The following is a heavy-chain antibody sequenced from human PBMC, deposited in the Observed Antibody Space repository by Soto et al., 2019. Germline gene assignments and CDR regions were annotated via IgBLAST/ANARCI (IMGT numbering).Heavy chain of an antibody. D-gene: IGHD6-19*01. CDR1: GGAFSGFQ. CDR2: INHSGTT. CDR3: ARGKWMDNY. V-gene: IGHV4-34*01. Sequence: QVQLQQGGAGLLKPSETLSLTCAVYGGAFSGFQWSWIRQPPGKGREWIGEINHSGTTSYNPSLSSRLTMSVDRSKSQFSLKLSSVTAADTVVYYCARGKWMDNYWGQGTLVTVS. J-gene: IGHJ4*02.